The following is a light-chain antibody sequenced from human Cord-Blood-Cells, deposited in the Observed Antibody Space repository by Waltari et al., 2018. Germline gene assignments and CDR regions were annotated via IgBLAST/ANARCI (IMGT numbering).Light chain of an antibody. CDR1: TIDFVRYTY. CDR3: SSYTSSSTWV. CDR2: DVS. V-gene: IGLV2-14*03. Sequence: QSALPHPASVSVAPGHSITIPLTGTTIDFVRYTYLPCYQPHPGTTHKLMIYDVSKRTSGVSSRFSGSKSGNTASLTISGLQAEDEADYYCSSYTSSSTWVFGGGTKLTVL. J-gene: IGLJ3*02.